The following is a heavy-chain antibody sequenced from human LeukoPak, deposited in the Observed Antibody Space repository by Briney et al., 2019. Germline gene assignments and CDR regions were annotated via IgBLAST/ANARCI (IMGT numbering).Heavy chain of an antibody. CDR3: ARGDGSGVYTAFDF. CDR2: LYSDGRSL. CDR1: GFNFTGYW. Sequence: GGSLRLSCAGSGFNFTGYWMHWVRQAPGKGLEWISRLYSDGRSLTYADSVMGRFTISRDNAKNMLYLQMNSLRAEDTAVYYCARGDGSGVYTAFDFWGQGTLVIVSS. J-gene: IGHJ4*02. D-gene: IGHD3-10*01. V-gene: IGHV3-74*03.